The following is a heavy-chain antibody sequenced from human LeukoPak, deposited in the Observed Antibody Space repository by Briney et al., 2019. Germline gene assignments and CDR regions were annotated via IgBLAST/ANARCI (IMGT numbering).Heavy chain of an antibody. D-gene: IGHD3-10*01. CDR1: GFTFSSYS. J-gene: IGHJ4*02. CDR2: ISGSGGST. CDR3: AKGIGEYYFDY. Sequence: TGGSLRLSGAASGFTFSSYSMNWVRQAPGKGLEWVSAISGSGGSTYYADSVKGWFTISRDNSKNTLYLQMNSLRAEDTAVYYCAKGIGEYYFDYWGQGTLVTVSS. V-gene: IGHV3-23*01.